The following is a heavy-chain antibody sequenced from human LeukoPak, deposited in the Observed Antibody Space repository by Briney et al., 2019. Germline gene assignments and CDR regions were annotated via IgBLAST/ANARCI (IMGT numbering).Heavy chain of an antibody. CDR1: GGYISSSNW. Sequence: PSETLSLTCAVSGGYISSSNWWSCVRQPPGKGLEWIGEIYHSGSTNYNPSLKSRVTISVDKSKNQFSLKLSSVTAADTAVYYCAREAAYSGSYIYWGQGTLVTVSS. J-gene: IGHJ4*02. CDR3: AREAAYSGSYIY. V-gene: IGHV4-4*02. CDR2: IYHSGST. D-gene: IGHD1-26*01.